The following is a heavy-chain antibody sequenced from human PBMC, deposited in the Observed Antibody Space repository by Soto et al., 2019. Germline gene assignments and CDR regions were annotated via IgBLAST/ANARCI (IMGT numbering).Heavy chain of an antibody. Sequence: SETLSLTCAVYGGSFSGYYWSWIRQPPGKGLEWIGEINHSGSTNYNPSLKSRVTISVDTSKNQFSLKLSSVTAADTAVYYCARGARIVVVTASGTFFDYWGQGTLVTVSS. J-gene: IGHJ4*02. CDR3: ARGARIVVVTASGTFFDY. V-gene: IGHV4-34*01. CDR1: GGSFSGYY. D-gene: IGHD2-21*02. CDR2: INHSGST.